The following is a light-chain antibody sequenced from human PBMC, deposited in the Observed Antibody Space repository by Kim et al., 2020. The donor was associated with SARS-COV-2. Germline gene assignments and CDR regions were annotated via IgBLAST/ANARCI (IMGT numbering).Light chain of an antibody. CDR1: SSDIGNYTY. CDR2: DVT. V-gene: IGLV2-11*03. J-gene: IGLJ2*01. Sequence: SITVSSNGTSSDIGNYTYVTCYQQHQGNAPTLIIYDVTQRHSLFPHRCSGSESGNTASLTISGLQAADEADYHCCSYAGSYSLVFGGGTQLTVL. CDR3: CSYAGSYSLV.